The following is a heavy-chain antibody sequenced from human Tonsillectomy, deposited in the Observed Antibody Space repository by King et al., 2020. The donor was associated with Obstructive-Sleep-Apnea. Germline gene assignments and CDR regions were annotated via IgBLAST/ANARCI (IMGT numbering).Heavy chain of an antibody. CDR2: IYHSGST. CDR3: ARGVVPAAPGWFDP. J-gene: IGHJ5*02. CDR1: GYSISSGYY. D-gene: IGHD2-2*01. Sequence: VQLQESGPGLVKPSETLSLTCTVSGYSISSGYYWGWIRQPPGKGLEWIGSIYHSGSTYYNPSLKSRVTISVDTSKNQFSLKLSSVTAADTAVYYCARGVVPAAPGWFDPWGQGTLVTVSS. V-gene: IGHV4-38-2*02.